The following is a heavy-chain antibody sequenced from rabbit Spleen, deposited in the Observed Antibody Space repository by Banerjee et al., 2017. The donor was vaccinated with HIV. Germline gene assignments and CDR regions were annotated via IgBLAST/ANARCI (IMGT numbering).Heavy chain of an antibody. D-gene: IGHD4-1*01. Sequence: QSLEESGGGLVKPGASLTLTCKASGFSFSDRDVMCWVRQAPGKGLEWIACINAATAKPVYATWAKGRFTISRTSSTTVTLQMTSLTAADTATYFCARDLAGAIGWNFYLWGPGTLVTVS. J-gene: IGHJ4*01. CDR2: INAATAKP. V-gene: IGHV1S40*01. CDR3: ARDLAGAIGWNFYL. CDR1: GFSFSDRDV.